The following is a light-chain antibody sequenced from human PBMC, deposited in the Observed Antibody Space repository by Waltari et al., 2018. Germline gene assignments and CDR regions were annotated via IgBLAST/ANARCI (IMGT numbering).Light chain of an antibody. CDR3: QSYDSSLSLI. CDR1: SSDIGAGFD. J-gene: IGLJ2*01. CDR2: GNS. Sequence: QSVLTQPPSVSGAQGQRVTLSCTGSSSDIGAGFDVHWYQQLPGTAPKLLIYGNSHRPSGVPDRFSASKSGPSASLDIAGLQAEDEADYYCQSYDSSLSLIFGGGTRLTVL. V-gene: IGLV1-40*01.